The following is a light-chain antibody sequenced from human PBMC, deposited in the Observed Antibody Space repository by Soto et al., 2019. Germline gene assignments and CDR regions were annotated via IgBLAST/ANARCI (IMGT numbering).Light chain of an antibody. Sequence: DIQMTQSPSTLSASVGDTVTITCRASQSISSWLAWYQQKPGKAPKVLIYDASSLESGVPSRFRGSGSGTEFTLTISSLQPDDFATYYCQQYNSYSFGGGTKVEIK. CDR1: QSISSW. V-gene: IGKV1-5*01. CDR2: DAS. J-gene: IGKJ4*01. CDR3: QQYNSYS.